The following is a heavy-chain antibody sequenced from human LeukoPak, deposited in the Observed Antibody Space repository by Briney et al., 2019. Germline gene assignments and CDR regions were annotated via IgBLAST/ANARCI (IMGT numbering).Heavy chain of an antibody. CDR1: GFTFSSYN. CDR3: ARGFGYWNYGPNYFDY. CDR2: ISSSSSYI. Sequence: KPGGSLRLSCAASGFTFSSYNMNWVRQAPGKGLEWVSSISSSSSYIYYADSVKGRFTISRDNAKKSLYLQMNSLRAEDTAVYYCARGFGYWNYGPNYFDYWGQGTLVTVSS. V-gene: IGHV3-21*01. D-gene: IGHD1-7*01. J-gene: IGHJ4*02.